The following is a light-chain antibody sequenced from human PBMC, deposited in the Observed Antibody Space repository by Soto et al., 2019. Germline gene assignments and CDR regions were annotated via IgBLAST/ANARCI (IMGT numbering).Light chain of an antibody. Sequence: DIVMTQSPLSLPVTPGEPASISCRSSQSLLHSNGYNYLDWYLQKPGQSPQLLIYLGSNRASGVPDRFSGSGSGTDFTLKISRVEAEDVGAYYCIQALQALTFGGGTKVDIK. CDR3: IQALQALT. CDR1: QSLLHSNGYNY. CDR2: LGS. V-gene: IGKV2-28*01. J-gene: IGKJ4*01.